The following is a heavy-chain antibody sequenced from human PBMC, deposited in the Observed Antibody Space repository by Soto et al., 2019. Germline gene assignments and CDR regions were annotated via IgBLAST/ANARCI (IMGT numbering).Heavy chain of an antibody. Sequence: QVQLVQSGAEEKKPGASVKVSCKASGYTFTSYAMHRVRQAPGQRIEWMGWINAGNGNTKYSQKFQGRVTITRDTSASTAYMELSSLRSEDTAVYYCARGPVGGWFDPWGQGTLVTVSS. CDR3: ARGPVGGWFDP. D-gene: IGHD3-3*01. CDR1: GYTFTSYA. CDR2: INAGNGNT. V-gene: IGHV1-3*05. J-gene: IGHJ5*02.